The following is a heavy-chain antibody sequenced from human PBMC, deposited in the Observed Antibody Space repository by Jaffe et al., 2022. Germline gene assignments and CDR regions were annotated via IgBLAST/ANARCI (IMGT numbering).Heavy chain of an antibody. V-gene: IGHV3-21*01. CDR3: ARAKTVAEHYFDY. CDR2: ISSSSSYI. D-gene: IGHD2-15*01. CDR1: GFTFSSYS. J-gene: IGHJ4*02. Sequence: EVQLVESGGGLVKPGGSLRLSCAASGFTFSSYSMNWVRQAPGKGLEWVSSISSSSSYIYYADSVKGRFTISRDNAKNSLYLQMNSLRAEDTAVYYCARAKTVAEHYFDYWGQGTLVTVSS.